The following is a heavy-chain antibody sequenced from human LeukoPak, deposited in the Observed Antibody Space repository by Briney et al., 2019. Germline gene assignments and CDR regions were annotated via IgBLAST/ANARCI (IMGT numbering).Heavy chain of an antibody. CDR2: TSSNGGST. D-gene: IGHD3-22*01. CDR3: VKADYYDTINHYYRYFQY. Sequence: GGSLRLSCSASGFTFSIYTMRWVRQAPGKGLEYVSATSSNGGSTYYADSVKGRFTISRANSKNTLYLQVSSLRAEDTAVYYCVKADYYDTINHYYRYFQYWRQGTLVTVSS. V-gene: IGHV3-64D*09. CDR1: GFTFSIYT. J-gene: IGHJ1*01.